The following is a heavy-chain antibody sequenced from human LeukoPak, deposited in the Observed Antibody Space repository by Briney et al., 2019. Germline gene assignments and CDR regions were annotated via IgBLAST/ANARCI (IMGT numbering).Heavy chain of an antibody. Sequence: GGSQRLSYPASGFTVSSNYMSWVRQAPGKGLEWVSVIYSGGSTYYAASVKARSTIPRDNSKNTLYLQMNSLRAEDTAVYYCARALQHRDIVVVPAAVSPLYYWGQGTLVTVSS. D-gene: IGHD2-2*01. J-gene: IGHJ4*02. CDR3: ARALQHRDIVVVPAAVSPLYY. V-gene: IGHV3-53*01. CDR1: GFTVSSNY. CDR2: IYSGGST.